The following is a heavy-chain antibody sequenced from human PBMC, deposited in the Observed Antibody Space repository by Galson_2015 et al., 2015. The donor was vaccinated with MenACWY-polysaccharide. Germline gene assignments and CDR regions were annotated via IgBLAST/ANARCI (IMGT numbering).Heavy chain of an antibody. V-gene: IGHV3-53*01. CDR3: ARGAQRFFDY. Sequence: SLRLSCAASGFNVGGLYMSWVRQAPGKRPEWVSIMYSGGFTEYADSGEGRITISRDISKNTVYLQMNSLKVEDTAVYYCARGAQRFFDYWGQGRLVTVSA. J-gene: IGHJ4*02. CDR2: MYSGGFT. CDR1: GFNVGGLY.